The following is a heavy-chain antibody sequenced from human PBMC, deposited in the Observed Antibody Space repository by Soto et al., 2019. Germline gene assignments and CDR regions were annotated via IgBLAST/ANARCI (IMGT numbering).Heavy chain of an antibody. V-gene: IGHV4-31*03. CDR2: IYYSGST. D-gene: IGHD6-19*01. J-gene: IGHJ3*02. Sequence: QVQLQESGPGLEKPSQTLSLNCTVSGGSICSASYYWSWSRQHPGKGLEWIGYIYYSGSTYYNPSLKSRVTISVDTSKNQFSLKLSSVTAADTAVYYCARARRISVAGLDAFDIWGQGTMVTVSS. CDR3: ARARRISVAGLDAFDI. CDR1: GGSICSASYY.